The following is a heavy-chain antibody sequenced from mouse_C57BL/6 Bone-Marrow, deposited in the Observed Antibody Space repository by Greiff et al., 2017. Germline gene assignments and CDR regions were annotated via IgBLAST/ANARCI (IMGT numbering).Heavy chain of an antibody. CDR2: IDPEDGET. D-gene: IGHD1-1*01. CDR1: GFNIKDYY. J-gene: IGHJ1*03. V-gene: IGHV14-2*01. CDR3: AGEEVYFYGSSNWYFDV. Sequence: EVKLVESGAELVKPGASVTLSCTASGFNIKDYYIHWVKQRTEQGLEWIGRIDPEDGETKYAPKFQGKATITADTSSNTAYLQLSSLTSEDTAVYYCAGEEVYFYGSSNWYFDVWGTGTTVTVSS.